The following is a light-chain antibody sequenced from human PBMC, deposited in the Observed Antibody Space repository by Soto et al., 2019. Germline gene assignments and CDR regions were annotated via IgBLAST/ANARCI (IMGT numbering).Light chain of an antibody. CDR2: KAS. CDR1: QTISSW. V-gene: IGKV1-5*03. J-gene: IGKJ1*01. Sequence: DIQMTQSPSSLSGSVGDRVTITCRASQTISSWLAWYQQKPGKAPKLLIYKASSLQSGVPSRFSGSGSGTEFTLTISSLQSEDCAVYYCQQYNKWPRTFGQGTKVDIK. CDR3: QQYNKWPRT.